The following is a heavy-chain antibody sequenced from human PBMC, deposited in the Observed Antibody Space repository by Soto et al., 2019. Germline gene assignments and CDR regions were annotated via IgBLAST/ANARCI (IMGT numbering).Heavy chain of an antibody. CDR3: ARDGARYGYDNYYYYGMDV. Sequence: QVQLVQSGAEVKKPGASVKVSCKASGYTFTSYGISWVRQAPGQGLEWMGWISAYNGNTNYAQKLQGRVTMTTDTAVSTAYMELRSLRSDDTAVYYCARDGARYGYDNYYYYGMDVWGQGTTVTVSS. J-gene: IGHJ6*02. CDR2: ISAYNGNT. D-gene: IGHD5-12*01. V-gene: IGHV1-18*04. CDR1: GYTFTSYG.